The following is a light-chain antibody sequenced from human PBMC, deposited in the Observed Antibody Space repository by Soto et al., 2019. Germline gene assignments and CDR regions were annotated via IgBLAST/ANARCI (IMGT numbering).Light chain of an antibody. CDR2: EFN. Sequence: QSALTQPPSASGSPGQSVTISCTGTRSDLGDFKYVSWYQHHPGKAPKLIIYEFNKRPSGVPERFSGSRSGNTASLTVSGLQADDEADYYCNSFAATAASDTWVFGGGTKLTVL. CDR1: RSDLGDFKY. V-gene: IGLV2-8*01. J-gene: IGLJ3*02. CDR3: NSFAATAASDTWV.